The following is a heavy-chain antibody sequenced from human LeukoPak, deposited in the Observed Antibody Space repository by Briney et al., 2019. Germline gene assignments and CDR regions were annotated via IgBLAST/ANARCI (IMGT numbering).Heavy chain of an antibody. CDR3: ARRGRNSSGWQDYL. J-gene: IGHJ4*02. Sequence: PSETLSLTCTVSGGSISSYYWGWIRQPPGKGLEWIANIYHTGSTNYNPSLSSRVTISIDTAKNQFSLKLTSVTAADTAVYYCARRGRNSSGWQDYLWGQGTLVTVS. D-gene: IGHD6-25*01. CDR1: GGSISSYY. V-gene: IGHV4-59*01. CDR2: IYHTGST.